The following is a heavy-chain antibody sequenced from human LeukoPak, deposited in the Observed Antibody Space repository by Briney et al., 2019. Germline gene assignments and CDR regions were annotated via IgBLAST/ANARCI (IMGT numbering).Heavy chain of an antibody. V-gene: IGHV1-2*02. CDR3: ARDPRDGYNCPFDY. CDR1: GYTFTGYY. Sequence: ASVKVSCKTSGYTFTGYYIHWVRQAPGQGLEWMGWIDPNSGDTNYVQKFQGRVTMTRDTSMSTAYMELSILKSDDTAVYYCARDPRDGYNCPFDYWGQGTLVTVSS. CDR2: IDPNSGDT. J-gene: IGHJ4*02. D-gene: IGHD5-24*01.